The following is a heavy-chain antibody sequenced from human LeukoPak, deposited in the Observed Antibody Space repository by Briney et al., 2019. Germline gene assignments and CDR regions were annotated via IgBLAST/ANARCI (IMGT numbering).Heavy chain of an antibody. J-gene: IGHJ4*02. Sequence: GGSLRLSCAASGFTFSDYYMSWIRQAPGKGLEWVSYISSSGSTIYYADSVKGRFTISRDNAKNTLYLQMNSLRAEDTAVYYCAKDATSWFGELLHPYFDYWGQGTLVTVSS. CDR3: AKDATSWFGELLHPYFDY. CDR1: GFTFSDYY. CDR2: ISSSGSTI. D-gene: IGHD3-10*01. V-gene: IGHV3-11*01.